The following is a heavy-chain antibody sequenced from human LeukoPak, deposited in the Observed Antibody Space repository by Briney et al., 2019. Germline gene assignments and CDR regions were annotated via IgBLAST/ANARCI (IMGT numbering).Heavy chain of an antibody. Sequence: ASVKVSCKASGGTFSSYAISWVRQAPGQGLEWMGGISPIFGTANYAPKFQGRVTITADKSTSTAYMELSSLRSEDTAVYYCASLYYDILTGYYGNWFDPWGQRTLVTVSS. CDR2: ISPIFGTA. D-gene: IGHD3-9*01. CDR1: GGTFSSYA. CDR3: ASLYYDILTGYYGNWFDP. V-gene: IGHV1-69*06. J-gene: IGHJ5*02.